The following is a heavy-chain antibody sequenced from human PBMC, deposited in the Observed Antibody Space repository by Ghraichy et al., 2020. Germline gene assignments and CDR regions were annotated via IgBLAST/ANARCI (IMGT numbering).Heavy chain of an antibody. CDR1: GGSISSYY. D-gene: IGHD3-3*01. V-gene: IGHV4-4*07. Sequence: SETLSLTCTVSGGSISSYYWSWIRQPAGKGLEWIGRIYTSGSTNYNPSLKSRVTMSVDTSKNQFSLKLSSVTAADTAVYYCARGLQTGDSIKIFGVVIPRRDYYGMDVWGQGTTVTVSS. CDR3: ARGLQTGDSIKIFGVVIPRRDYYGMDV. J-gene: IGHJ6*02. CDR2: IYTSGST.